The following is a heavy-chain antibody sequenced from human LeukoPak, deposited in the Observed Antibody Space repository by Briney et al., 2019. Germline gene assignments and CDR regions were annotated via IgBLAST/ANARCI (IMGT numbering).Heavy chain of an antibody. Sequence: PSETLSLTCTVSGGSISSSSYYWGWIRQPPGKGLEWIGSIYYSGSTYYNPSLKSRVTISVDTSKNQFSLKLSSVTAADTAVYYCAREIRHDYPTFDYWGQGTLVTVSS. J-gene: IGHJ4*02. CDR1: GGSISSSSYY. CDR3: AREIRHDYPTFDY. CDR2: IYYSGST. V-gene: IGHV4-39*02. D-gene: IGHD4-11*01.